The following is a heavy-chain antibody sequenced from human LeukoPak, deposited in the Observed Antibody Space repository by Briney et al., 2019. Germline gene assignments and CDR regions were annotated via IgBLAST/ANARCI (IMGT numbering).Heavy chain of an antibody. CDR2: IHYSGST. J-gene: IGHJ5*02. CDR3: ARDGRLRGAAVNWFDP. Sequence: KPSETLSLTCTVSGGSISNYYWSWIRQPPGKGLEWIGYIHYSGSTNYNPSLKSRVTISVDTSKNRFSLKLSSMTAADTAVYYCARDGRLRGAAVNWFDPWGQGTLVTVSS. D-gene: IGHD6-13*01. CDR1: GGSISNYY. V-gene: IGHV4-59*01.